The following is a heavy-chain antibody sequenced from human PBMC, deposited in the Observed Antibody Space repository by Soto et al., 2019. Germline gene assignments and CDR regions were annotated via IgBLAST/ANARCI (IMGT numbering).Heavy chain of an antibody. Sequence: SETLSLTCAVYGGSFSGYYWSWIRQPPGKGLEWIGEINHSGSTNYNPSLKSRVTISVDTSKNQFSLKLSSVTAADTAVYYCARTLNYDSSGYNYWGQGTLVTVSS. CDR1: GGSFSGYY. CDR2: INHSGST. CDR3: ARTLNYDSSGYNY. J-gene: IGHJ4*02. V-gene: IGHV4-34*01. D-gene: IGHD3-22*01.